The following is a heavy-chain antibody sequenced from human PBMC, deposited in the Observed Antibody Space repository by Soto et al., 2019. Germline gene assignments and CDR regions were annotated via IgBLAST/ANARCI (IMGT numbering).Heavy chain of an antibody. CDR3: AKDSSTSYGLDV. D-gene: IGHD1-1*01. V-gene: IGHV3-23*01. J-gene: IGHJ6*02. CDR2: ISGSGSTT. Sequence: GGSLRLSCAASGFTFNNYDMSWVRQAPGKGLEWVSAISGSGSTTYYADSVKGRFTISRDDSKHTLYLQMSSLRAEDTAIYYCAKDSSTSYGLDVWGQGTTVTVSS. CDR1: GFTFNNYD.